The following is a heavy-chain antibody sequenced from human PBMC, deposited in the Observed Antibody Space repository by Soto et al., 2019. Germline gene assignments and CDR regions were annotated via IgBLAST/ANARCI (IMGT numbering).Heavy chain of an antibody. Sequence: QVTLKESGPVLVKPTDTLTLTCTVSGFSLSNARMGVSWIRQPPGKALEWLAHIFSNDEKSYSTSLKSRLTISTDTSKSQVVLTMTNMDPVDTATYYCARGVGYCSSTSCYNYYGMDVWGQGTTVTVSS. D-gene: IGHD2-2*02. CDR2: IFSNDEK. CDR3: ARGVGYCSSTSCYNYYGMDV. CDR1: GFSLSNARMG. J-gene: IGHJ6*02. V-gene: IGHV2-26*01.